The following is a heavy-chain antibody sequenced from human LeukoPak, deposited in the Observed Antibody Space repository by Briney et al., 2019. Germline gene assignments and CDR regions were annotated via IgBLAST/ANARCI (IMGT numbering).Heavy chain of an antibody. V-gene: IGHV4-59*01. CDR3: ARHGDSDYYYYYVMDV. J-gene: IGHJ6*02. CDR2: IYYSGST. CDR1: GGSISSYY. Sequence: PLETLSLTCTVSGGSISSYYWSWIRQPPGKGLEWIGYIYYSGSTNYNPSLKSRVTISVDTSKNQFSLKLSSVTAADTAVYYCARHGDSDYYYYYVMDVWGQGTTVTVSS. D-gene: IGHD4-17*01.